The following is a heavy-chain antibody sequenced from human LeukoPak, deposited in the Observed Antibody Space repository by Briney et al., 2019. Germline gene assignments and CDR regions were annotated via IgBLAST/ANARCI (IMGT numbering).Heavy chain of an antibody. D-gene: IGHD3-22*01. Sequence: GGTLRLSCAASGFTFSSYGMSWVRQAPGKGLEWVAVISYDGSNKYYADSVKGRFTISRDNAKNSLYLQMKSLRAEDTAVYYCAVLAITMIEGVWGKGTTVTISS. CDR1: GFTFSSYG. CDR2: ISYDGSNK. J-gene: IGHJ6*04. V-gene: IGHV3-30*03. CDR3: AVLAITMIEGV.